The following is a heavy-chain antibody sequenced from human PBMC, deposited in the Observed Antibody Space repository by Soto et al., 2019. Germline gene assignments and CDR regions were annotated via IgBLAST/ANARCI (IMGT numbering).Heavy chain of an antibody. J-gene: IGHJ6*02. D-gene: IGHD6-13*01. CDR2: IIPIFGTA. CDR3: ARDGGNLARGIAAAGIYYYYYYGMDV. CDR1: GGTFSSYA. V-gene: IGHV1-69*13. Sequence: ASVKVSCKASGGTFSSYAISWVRQAPGQGLEWMGGIIPIFGTANYAQKFQGRVTITADESTSTAYMELSSLRSEDTAVYYCARDGGNLARGIAAAGIYYYYYYGMDVWGQGTTVTVSS.